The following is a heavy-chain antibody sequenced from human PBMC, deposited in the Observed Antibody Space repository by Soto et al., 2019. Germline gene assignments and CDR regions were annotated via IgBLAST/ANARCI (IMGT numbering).Heavy chain of an antibody. CDR3: ARDHPGYYDSSGYPTDY. CDR1: GGTFSSYA. D-gene: IGHD3-22*01. CDR2: IIPIFGTA. J-gene: IGHJ4*02. Sequence: QVQLVQSGAEVKKPGSSVKVSCKASGGTFSSYAISWVRQAPGQGLEWMGGIIPIFGTANYAQKFQGRVTITADESTSTAYMELSSLRSKDTAVYYCARDHPGYYDSSGYPTDYWGQGTLVTVSS. V-gene: IGHV1-69*01.